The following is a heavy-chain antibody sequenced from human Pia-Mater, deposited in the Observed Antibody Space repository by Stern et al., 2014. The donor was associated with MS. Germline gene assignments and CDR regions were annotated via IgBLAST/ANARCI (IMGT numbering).Heavy chain of an antibody. CDR2: LSPPAADP. Sequence: EVQLVESGPELKKQGEPLNLSCQGSGYIFANHWIPCVRHNPGKGLDWNATLSPPAADPRYTPSFQGHVHKSADQSLNPAYLHINSLRASDTAMYYCARRDGSQTGYSYGWVDSWGQGSPVIVSS. CDR1: GYIFANHW. CDR3: ARRDGSQTGYSYGWVDS. V-gene: IGHV5-51*03. J-gene: IGHJ4*02. D-gene: IGHD5-12*01.